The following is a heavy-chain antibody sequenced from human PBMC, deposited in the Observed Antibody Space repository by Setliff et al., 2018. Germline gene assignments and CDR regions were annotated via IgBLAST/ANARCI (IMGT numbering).Heavy chain of an antibody. D-gene: IGHD3-16*01. V-gene: IGHV3-7*04. CDR3: AKEGMRYGGSPGYMAV. Sequence: GGSLRLSCAASGFTFSDYYMSWIRQAPGKGLEWVATIEPDGNKKFYLDSVKGRFTSSRDNAKNSLTLQMNSLTAEDTAVYHCAKEGMRYGGSPGYMAVWGRGTTVTVSS. CDR1: GFTFSDYY. J-gene: IGHJ6*03. CDR2: IEPDGNKK.